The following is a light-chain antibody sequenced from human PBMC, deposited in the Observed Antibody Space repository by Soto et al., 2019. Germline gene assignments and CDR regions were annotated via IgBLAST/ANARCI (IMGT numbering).Light chain of an antibody. CDR2: KTS. CDR3: QEYNTNSRT. Sequence: IQMTQSPSTLSASVGDTGTITCRASESIYIWLAWYKQIPGKAPQLLIYKTSTLQGGVPSRFSGSGSGAEYTLTISSLQPDDFPTYFCQEYNTNSRTFGQGTRV. J-gene: IGKJ1*01. CDR1: ESIYIW. V-gene: IGKV1-5*03.